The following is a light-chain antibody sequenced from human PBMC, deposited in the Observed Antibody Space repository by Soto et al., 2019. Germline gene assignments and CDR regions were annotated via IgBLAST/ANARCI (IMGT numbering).Light chain of an antibody. CDR2: GAS. V-gene: IGKV3-15*01. Sequence: EIVMTHSPATLSVSPGERSTLSCRASQSVSSNLAWYQQKPGQAPRLLIYGASTRATGIPARFSGSGSGTEFTLTISSLQSEDFAVYYCQHYNNWPLTFGQGTKWIS. CDR1: QSVSSN. J-gene: IGKJ1*01. CDR3: QHYNNWPLT.